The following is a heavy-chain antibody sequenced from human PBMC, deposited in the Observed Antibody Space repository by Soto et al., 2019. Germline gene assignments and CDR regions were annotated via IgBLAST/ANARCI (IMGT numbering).Heavy chain of an antibody. D-gene: IGHD1-1*01. V-gene: IGHV5-10-1*01. J-gene: IGHJ5*02. CDR3: ARGTSGTFDP. CDR1: GYIFTNDW. CDR2: IDPSDSYT. Sequence: VASLKISCNGSGYIFTNDWITWVRQMPGKGLEWMGRIDPSDSYTYYSPSFQGHVTISADKSISTAYLQWSSLKASDTAMYYCARGTSGTFDPWGQGTLVTVSS.